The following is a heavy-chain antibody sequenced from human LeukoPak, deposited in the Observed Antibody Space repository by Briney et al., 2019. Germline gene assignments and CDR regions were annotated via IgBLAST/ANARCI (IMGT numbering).Heavy chain of an antibody. CDR3: ARGRPAHYFDS. J-gene: IGHJ4*02. CDR2: IYSGGYT. V-gene: IGHV3-66*01. CDR1: GFTFGSYG. Sequence: GGSLRLSCAASGFTFGSYGMSWVRQAPGKGLEWVSVIYSGGYTYYAGSVKGRFFISRDISENMVYLQMNSLSVEDTAVYFCARGRPAHYFDSWGPGTLVTVS. D-gene: IGHD6-6*01.